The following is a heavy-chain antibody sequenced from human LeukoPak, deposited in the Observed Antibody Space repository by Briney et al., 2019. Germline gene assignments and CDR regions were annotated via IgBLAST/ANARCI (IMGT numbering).Heavy chain of an antibody. CDR3: ARDDTHYYDILTGYYKY. CDR1: GGSISSSSYY. CDR2: IYYSGST. J-gene: IGHJ4*02. V-gene: IGHV4-39*02. Sequence: PSETLSLTCTVSGGSISSSSYYWGWIRQPPGKGLEWIGSIYYSGSTYYNPSLKSRVTISVDTSKNQFSLKLSSVTAADTAVYYCARDDTHYYDILTGYYKYWGQGTLVTVSS. D-gene: IGHD3-9*01.